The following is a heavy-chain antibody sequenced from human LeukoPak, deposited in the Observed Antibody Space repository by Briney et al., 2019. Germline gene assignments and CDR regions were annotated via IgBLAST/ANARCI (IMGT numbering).Heavy chain of an antibody. CDR2: IYYSGST. J-gene: IGHJ5*02. D-gene: IGHD6-13*01. CDR3: ARSKFIASAGICWFDP. CDR1: GGSISSYY. Sequence: PSETLSLTCTVSGGSISSYYWSWIRQPPGKGLEWIGYIYYSGSTNYNPSLKSRVTISVDTSKNQFSLKLSSVTAADTAIYYCARSKFIASAGICWFDPWGQGTLVTVSS. V-gene: IGHV4-59*01.